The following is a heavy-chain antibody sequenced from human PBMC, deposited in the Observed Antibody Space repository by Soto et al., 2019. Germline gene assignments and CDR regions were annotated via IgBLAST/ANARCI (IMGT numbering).Heavy chain of an antibody. V-gene: IGHV1-18*01. D-gene: IGHD6-19*01. Sequence: QVQLVQSGAEVKKPGASVKVSCKASGYTFTSYGISWVRQAPGQGLEWMGWISAYNGNTNYAQKLQGRVTMTTDTSTSTAYTALRSLRSDDTAVYYCARGVSGWSYYYYYGMDVWGQGTTVTVSS. CDR2: ISAYNGNT. CDR1: GYTFTSYG. CDR3: ARGVSGWSYYYYYGMDV. J-gene: IGHJ6*02.